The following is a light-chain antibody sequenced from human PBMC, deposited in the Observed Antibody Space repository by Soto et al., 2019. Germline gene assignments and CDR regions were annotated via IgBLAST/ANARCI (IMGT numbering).Light chain of an antibody. J-gene: IGLJ1*01. CDR3: SSFTSSSSYV. CDR2: DVS. Sequence: QSALAQPASVSGSPGQLIAISCTGTSSDVGSYNSVSWYQQYPGKAPTLMIHDVSDRPSGVSNRFSGSKSGNTASLTISGLQAEDEADYYCSSFTSSSSYVFGSGTKSPS. V-gene: IGLV2-14*03. CDR1: SSDVGSYNS.